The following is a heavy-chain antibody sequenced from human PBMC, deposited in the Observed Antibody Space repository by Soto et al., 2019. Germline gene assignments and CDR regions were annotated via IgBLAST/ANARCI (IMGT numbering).Heavy chain of an antibody. V-gene: IGHV3-15*01. CDR2: FKSKTDGGTT. Sequence: EVQLVESGGGLVKPGGSLRLSCAASGFIFSNAWMAWVRQAPGKGLEWVGRFKSKTDGGTTDYAAPVKGRFTILRDDSQNTLYLQMNSLKTEDTAVYYCATDSSSRLGYCTSTKCFDYWGQGTLVTVSS. D-gene: IGHD2-2*01. CDR1: GFIFSNAW. J-gene: IGHJ4*02. CDR3: ATDSSSRLGYCTSTKCFDY.